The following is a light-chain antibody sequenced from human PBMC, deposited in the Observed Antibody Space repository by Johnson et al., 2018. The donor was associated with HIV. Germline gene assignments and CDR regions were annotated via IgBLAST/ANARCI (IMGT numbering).Light chain of an antibody. CDR2: ENT. Sequence: QSVLTQPPSVSAAPGQKVTISCSGSSSNIGNNYVSWYQQLPGTAPKLLIYENTKRPSGIPDRFSGSKSGTSATLAITGLQPWDEADYYCATWDRSLSAGPYVFGTGTKVTVL. CDR1: SSNIGNNY. CDR3: ATWDRSLSAGPYV. V-gene: IGLV1-51*02. J-gene: IGLJ1*01.